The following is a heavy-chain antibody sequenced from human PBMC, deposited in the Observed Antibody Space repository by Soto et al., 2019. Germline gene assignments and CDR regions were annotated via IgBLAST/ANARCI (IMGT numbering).Heavy chain of an antibody. Sequence: ETLSLTCAVYGGSFSGYYWSWIRQPPGKGLEWIGEINHSGSTNYNPSLKSRVTISVDTSKNQFSLKLSSVTAADTAVYYCAREIRYFDWLLFYYYYYMDVWGKGTTVTVSS. J-gene: IGHJ6*03. D-gene: IGHD3-9*01. CDR1: GGSFSGYY. V-gene: IGHV4-34*01. CDR3: AREIRYFDWLLFYYYYYMDV. CDR2: INHSGST.